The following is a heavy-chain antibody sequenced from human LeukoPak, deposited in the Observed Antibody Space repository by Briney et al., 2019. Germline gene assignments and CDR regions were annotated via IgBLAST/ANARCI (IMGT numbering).Heavy chain of an antibody. CDR1: GFNFGDYS. V-gene: IGHV3-49*03. J-gene: IGHJ6*04. CDR3: AREGVHWDPPQYYYSMDV. CDR2: MRRKAFGGTT. D-gene: IGHD7-27*01. Sequence: GGSLRLSCTASGFNFGDYSISWFRQAPGKGLEWVGFMRRKAFGGTTEYAASVQGRLTISSDDSKNIAYLEINSLKAEDTALYYCAREGVHWDPPQYYYSMDVWGKGTTVIVSS.